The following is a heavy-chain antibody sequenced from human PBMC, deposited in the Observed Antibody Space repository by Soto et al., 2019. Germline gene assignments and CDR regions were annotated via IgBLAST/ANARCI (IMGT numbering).Heavy chain of an antibody. V-gene: IGHV1-8*01. Sequence: GASVKVSCKASGYTFTSYDNNWVRKATGQGLVWVVWKYPNGGQPGYAQKFQGRVTMTRNTXISAAYMELSSLRSEDTAVYYCARGLRGHPNGSVVRGGFRPAGYYYCGMDVSGPGTTVTVSS. CDR3: ARGLRGHPNGSVVRGGFRPAGYYYCGMDV. D-gene: IGHD3-10*01. J-gene: IGHJ6*02. CDR1: GYTFTSYD. CDR2: KYPNGGQP.